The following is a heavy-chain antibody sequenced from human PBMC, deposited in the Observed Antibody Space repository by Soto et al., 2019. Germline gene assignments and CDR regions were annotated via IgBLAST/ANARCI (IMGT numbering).Heavy chain of an antibody. J-gene: IGHJ4*02. CDR1: GFNFSLFG. CDR2: KSFDGSNT. V-gene: IGHV3-30*18. D-gene: IGHD3-22*01. Sequence: GGSLRLSCAASGFNFSLFGMHWVRQVPGKGLEWVAVKSFDGSNTHYADSVNGRFLISRDNFKEILFLQMNNLRPEDTAVYFCAKDYFYDSGRYYGPFDHWGQGT. CDR3: AKDYFYDSGRYYGPFDH.